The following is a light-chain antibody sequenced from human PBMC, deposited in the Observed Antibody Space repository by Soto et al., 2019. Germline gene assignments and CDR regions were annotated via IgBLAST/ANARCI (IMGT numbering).Light chain of an antibody. V-gene: IGKV1-33*01. CDR2: DAS. CDR3: QQYENLPT. J-gene: IGKJ5*01. Sequence: DIQLIQSPSTLSASLGDRVTITCQASQNINNYLNWYQQKPGRAPKLLIYDASNLEAGVPSRFRGSGSGTDFTFTISRLQPEDIATYYCQQYENLPTFGQGTRLEIK. CDR1: QNINNY.